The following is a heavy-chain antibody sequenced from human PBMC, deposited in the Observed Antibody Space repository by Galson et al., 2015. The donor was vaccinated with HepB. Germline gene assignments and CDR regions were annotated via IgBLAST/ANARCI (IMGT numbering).Heavy chain of an antibody. CDR1: GFTFSLYD. Sequence: SLRLSCAASGFTFSLYDMNWVRQAPGKGLEWVSYISGSVLYYADSVKGRFTISRDNAKNSLYLQMNSLRAEDTALYYCARGYYGMDVWGQGTTVTVSS. D-gene: IGHD1-14*01. V-gene: IGHV3-48*03. J-gene: IGHJ6*02. CDR2: ISGSVL. CDR3: ARGYYGMDV.